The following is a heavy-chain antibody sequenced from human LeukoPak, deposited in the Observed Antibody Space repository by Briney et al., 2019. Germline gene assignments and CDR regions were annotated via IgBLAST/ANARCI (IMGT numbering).Heavy chain of an antibody. V-gene: IGHV4-39*07. CDR1: GGSISSTGSF. CDR3: WLEKVVAAYFDS. Sequence: SETLSLTCTVSGGSISSTGSFWGWVRQPPGKGLEWIGSIYSGGITYYNPSLKSRVTISEDTSKNQFSLKMTSMTAADTAIYYCWLEKVVAAYFDSWGQGTLVTVSS. D-gene: IGHD2-15*01. J-gene: IGHJ4*02. CDR2: IYSGGIT.